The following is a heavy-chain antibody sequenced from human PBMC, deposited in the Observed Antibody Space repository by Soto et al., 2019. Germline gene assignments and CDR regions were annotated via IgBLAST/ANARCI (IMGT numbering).Heavy chain of an antibody. V-gene: IGHV4-59*01. D-gene: IGHD6-13*01. J-gene: IGHJ6*03. CDR3: AREGMYSSSWDGYYYYYMDV. Sequence: QVQLQESGPGLVKPSETLSLTCTVSGGSISSYYWSWIRQPPGKGLEWIGYIYYSGSTNYNPSLKSRVTISVDTSKNQFSLKLSSVTAADTAVYYCAREGMYSSSWDGYYYYYMDVWGKGTTVTVSS. CDR2: IYYSGST. CDR1: GGSISSYY.